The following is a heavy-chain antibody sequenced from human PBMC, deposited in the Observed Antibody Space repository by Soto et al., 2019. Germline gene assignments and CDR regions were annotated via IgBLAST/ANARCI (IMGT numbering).Heavy chain of an antibody. Sequence: SETLSLTCTVSGGSISSSSYYWGWIRQPPGKGLEWIGSIYYSGSTYYNPSLKSRVTISVDTSKNQFSLKLSSVTAADTAVYYCARHRGSYPPPEGYYFDYWGQGTLVTVSS. D-gene: IGHD1-26*01. V-gene: IGHV4-39*01. CDR1: GGSISSSSYY. CDR3: ARHRGSYPPPEGYYFDY. CDR2: IYYSGST. J-gene: IGHJ4*02.